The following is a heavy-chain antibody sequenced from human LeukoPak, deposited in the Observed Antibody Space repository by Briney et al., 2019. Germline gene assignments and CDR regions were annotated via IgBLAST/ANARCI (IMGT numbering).Heavy chain of an antibody. D-gene: IGHD2-2*01. V-gene: IGHV3-23*01. CDR2: ISGSGGST. J-gene: IGHJ4*02. Sequence: PGGSLRLSCAASGFTFISYAMSWVRQAPGKGLEWVSAISGSGGSTYYADSVKGRFTISRDNSKNTLYLQMNSLRAEDTALYYCAKEETTNCSSTSCYFAYWGQGTLVTVSS. CDR3: AKEETTNCSSTSCYFAY. CDR1: GFTFISYA.